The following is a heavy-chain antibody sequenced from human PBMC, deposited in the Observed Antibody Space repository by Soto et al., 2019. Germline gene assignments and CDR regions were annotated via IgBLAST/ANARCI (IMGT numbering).Heavy chain of an antibody. D-gene: IGHD4-4*01. CDR3: ATDVETTVTTWYYYGMDV. CDR2: IKQDGSEK. Sequence: WGSLRLSGAASGFTFSSYWMSWVRQAPGNWLEWVAKIKQDGSEKYYVDSVKGRFTISRDNAKNSLYLQMNSLRAEDTAVYYCATDVETTVTTWYYYGMDVWGQGTTVTVSS. CDR1: GFTFSSYW. J-gene: IGHJ6*02. V-gene: IGHV3-7*04.